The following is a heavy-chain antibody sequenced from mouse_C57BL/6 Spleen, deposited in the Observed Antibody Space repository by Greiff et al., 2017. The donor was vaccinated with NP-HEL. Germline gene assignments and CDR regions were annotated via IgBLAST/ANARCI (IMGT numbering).Heavy chain of an antibody. J-gene: IGHJ4*01. CDR1: GYAFSSSW. CDR2: IYPGDGDT. Sequence: QVQLKESGPELVKPGASVKISCKASGYAFSSSWMNWVKQRPGKGLEWIGRIYPGDGDTNYNGKFKGKATLTADKSSSTAYMQLSSLTSEDSAVYFCARYMDAMDYWGQGTSVTVSS. D-gene: IGHD1-1*02. CDR3: ARYMDAMDY. V-gene: IGHV1-82*01.